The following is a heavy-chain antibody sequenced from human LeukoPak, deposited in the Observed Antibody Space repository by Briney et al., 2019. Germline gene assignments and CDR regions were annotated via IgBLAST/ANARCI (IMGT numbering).Heavy chain of an antibody. V-gene: IGHV4-59*08. CDR3: ARLVYTSSWYYFDY. D-gene: IGHD6-13*01. Sequence: KSSETLSLTCTVSGGSISSYYWSWIRQPPGKGLEWIGYIYYSGSTNYSPSLKSRVTISVDTSINQFSLKLSSVTAADTAVYYCARLVYTSSWYYFDYWGQGALVTVSS. CDR2: IYYSGST. J-gene: IGHJ4*02. CDR1: GGSISSYY.